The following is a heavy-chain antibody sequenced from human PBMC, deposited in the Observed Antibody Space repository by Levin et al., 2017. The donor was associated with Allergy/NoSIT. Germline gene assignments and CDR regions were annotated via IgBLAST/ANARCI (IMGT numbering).Heavy chain of an antibody. Sequence: PSETLSLTCTVSGGSISSSSYYWGWIRQPPGKGLEWIGTIYYSGSTSYNPSLKSRVTISVDTSKNQFSLKLSSVTVADTAVYYCARHLRVFGTSGNSYYMDVWGKGTTVTVSS. J-gene: IGHJ6*03. V-gene: IGHV4-39*01. CDR1: GGSISSSSYY. CDR2: IYYSGST. CDR3: ARHLRVFGTSGNSYYMDV. D-gene: IGHD1-14*01.